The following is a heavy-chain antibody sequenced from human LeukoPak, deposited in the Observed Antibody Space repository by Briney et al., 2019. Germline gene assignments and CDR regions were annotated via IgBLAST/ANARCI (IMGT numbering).Heavy chain of an antibody. V-gene: IGHV3-53*01. CDR1: GFTVSSND. CDR2: IYSGGST. J-gene: IGHJ5*02. Sequence: PGGSLRLSCEASGFTVSSNDMSWVRQAPGKGLEWVSVIYSGGSTDYADSVKGRFTISRDNSKNTLYLQMNSLRVEDTAVYYCARRPRGFDPWGQGTLVTVSS. CDR3: ARRPRGFDP.